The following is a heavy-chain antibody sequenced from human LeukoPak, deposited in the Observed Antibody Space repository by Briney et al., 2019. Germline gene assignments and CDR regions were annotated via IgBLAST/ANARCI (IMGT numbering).Heavy chain of an antibody. CDR1: GFTFSSYA. Sequence: GGSLRLSCAASGFTFSSYAMSWVRQAPGKGLEWVSTINGIGVNTYYTDSVKGRFTVSRDNSKNTVYLQINSLRGEDTAVYYCAKRRGCSGSSCYSDHWGQGTLVTVSS. D-gene: IGHD2-15*01. J-gene: IGHJ4*02. CDR3: AKRRGCSGSSCYSDH. CDR2: INGIGVNT. V-gene: IGHV3-23*01.